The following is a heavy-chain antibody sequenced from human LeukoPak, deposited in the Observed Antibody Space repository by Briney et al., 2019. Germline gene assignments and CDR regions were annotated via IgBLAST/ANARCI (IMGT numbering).Heavy chain of an antibody. CDR3: ARAEAVAGTHPFDY. J-gene: IGHJ4*02. D-gene: IGHD6-19*01. V-gene: IGHV4-59*01. Sequence: SETLSLTCTVSGGSISSYYWSWIRQPPGKGLEWIGYIYYSGSTNYNPSLKSRVTISVDTSKNHFSLKLSSVTAADTAVYYCARAEAVAGTHPFDYWGQGPLVTVSS. CDR2: IYYSGST. CDR1: GGSISSYY.